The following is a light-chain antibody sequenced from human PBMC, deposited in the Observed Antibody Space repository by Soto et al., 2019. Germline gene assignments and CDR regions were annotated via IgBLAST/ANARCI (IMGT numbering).Light chain of an antibody. CDR3: CSYAGSYTFYV. V-gene: IGLV2-11*01. CDR1: SSDVGGYNY. Sequence: SAPTQPPSASGSPGQSVTISCTGTSSDVGGYNYVSWYQQHPGKAPKLMIYDVSKRPSGVPDRFSGSKSGNTASLTISGLQAEDEADYYCCSYAGSYTFYVFGTGTKVTVL. CDR2: DVS. J-gene: IGLJ1*01.